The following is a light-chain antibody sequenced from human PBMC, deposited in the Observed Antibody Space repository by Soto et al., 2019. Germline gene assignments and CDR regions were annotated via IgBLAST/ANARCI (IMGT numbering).Light chain of an antibody. CDR3: SSYTSRSTLV. J-gene: IGLJ1*01. CDR1: SSDVGGYNY. CDR2: EVT. V-gene: IGLV2-14*01. Sequence: QSLVTQPGSVSGSPGQSITISCTRTSSDVGGYNYVSWYQQHPGKAPKLMIYEVTNRPSRVSNRFSGSKSGNTASLTISGLQAEDEADYYCSSYTSRSTLVFGPGTKVTVL.